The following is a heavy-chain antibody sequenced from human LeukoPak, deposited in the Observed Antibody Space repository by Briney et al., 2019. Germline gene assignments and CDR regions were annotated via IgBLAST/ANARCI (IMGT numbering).Heavy chain of an antibody. J-gene: IGHJ3*02. Sequence: SETLSLTCTVSGGSISSYYWTWFRPPPGRGLDWIGYIYYSGSTKDNSSRNSRAIISVDTSKTQFSLKMSSVTAADTAVYYCARVAEGDYGAFDIWGQGTTVTVSS. D-gene: IGHD4-17*01. CDR1: GGSISSYY. CDR3: ARVAEGDYGAFDI. V-gene: IGHV4-59*01. CDR2: IYYSGST.